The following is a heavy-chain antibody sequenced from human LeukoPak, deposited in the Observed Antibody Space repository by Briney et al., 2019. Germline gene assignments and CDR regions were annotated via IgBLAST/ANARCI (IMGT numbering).Heavy chain of an antibody. Sequence: PSETLSLTCTVPGGSISSGDYYWSWIRQPPGKGLEWIGYIYYSGSTYYNPSLKSRVTISVDTSKNQFSLKLSSVTAADTAVYYCARDGTYYDILTGYYNKGNWFDPWGQGTLVTVSS. CDR2: IYYSGST. V-gene: IGHV4-30-4*01. D-gene: IGHD3-9*01. J-gene: IGHJ5*02. CDR1: GGSISSGDYY. CDR3: ARDGTYYDILTGYYNKGNWFDP.